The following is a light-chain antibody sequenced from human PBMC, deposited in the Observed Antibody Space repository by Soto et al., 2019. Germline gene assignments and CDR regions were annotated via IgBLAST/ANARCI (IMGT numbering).Light chain of an antibody. V-gene: IGKV4-1*01. J-gene: IGKJ5*01. Sequence: DIVMTQSPDSLXVXXGXXXXXXXXSXXSVLYSNNKNYLAWYQQKPGQPPKLLIYWASTRESGVPDRFSGSGSGTDFTLTISSLQAEDFAVYYCQQYNSWPPITFGQGTRLEIK. CDR1: XSVLYSNNKNY. CDR2: WAS. CDR3: QQYNSWPPIT.